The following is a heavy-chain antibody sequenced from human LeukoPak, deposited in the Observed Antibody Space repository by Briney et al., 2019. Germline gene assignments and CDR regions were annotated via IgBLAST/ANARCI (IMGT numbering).Heavy chain of an antibody. D-gene: IGHD3-3*01. V-gene: IGHV1-2*02. CDR3: ARVPVWSGYIDY. CDR1: GYTFTGYY. J-gene: IGHJ4*02. Sequence: GASVKVSCKASGYTFTGYYMHWVRQAPGQGLKWMGWINPNSGGTNYAQKFQGRVTMTRDTSISTAYMELSRLRSDDTAVYYCARVPVWSGYIDYWGQGTLVTVSS. CDR2: INPNSGGT.